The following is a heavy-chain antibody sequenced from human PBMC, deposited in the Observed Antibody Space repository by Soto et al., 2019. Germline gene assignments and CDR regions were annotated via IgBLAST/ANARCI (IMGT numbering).Heavy chain of an antibody. V-gene: IGHV4-59*01. CDR3: ARDLGPSYGDYVY. D-gene: IGHD4-17*01. CDR2: IYYSGST. Sequence: SETLSLTCTVSGGSISSYYWSWIRQPPGKGLEWIGYIYYSGSTNYNPSLKSRVTISVDTSKNQFSLKLSSVTAADTAVYYCARDLGPSYGDYVYWGQGTLVTVSS. CDR1: GGSISSYY. J-gene: IGHJ4*02.